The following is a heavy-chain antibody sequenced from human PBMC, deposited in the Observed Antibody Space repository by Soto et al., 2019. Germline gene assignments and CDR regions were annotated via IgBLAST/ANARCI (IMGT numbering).Heavy chain of an antibody. CDR1: GGSISSGGYY. V-gene: IGHV4-31*03. J-gene: IGHJ4*02. CDR3: ARDKITGLFDY. CDR2: IYYSGST. D-gene: IGHD2-8*02. Sequence: SETLSLTCTVSGGSISSGGYYWSRIRQHPGKGLEWIGYIYYSGSTYFNPSLKSRVTISVDTSKNQFSLKLTSVTAADTAVYYCARDKITGLFDYWGQGTLVTVSS.